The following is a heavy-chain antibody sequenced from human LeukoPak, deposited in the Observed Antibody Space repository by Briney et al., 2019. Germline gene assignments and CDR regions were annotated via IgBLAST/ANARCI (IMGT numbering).Heavy chain of an antibody. CDR3: ARDSGGYCSGGSCYGANWFDP. V-gene: IGHV3-9*01. CDR2: ISWNSGII. CDR1: GFTFHDYA. J-gene: IGHJ5*02. D-gene: IGHD2-15*01. Sequence: GGSLRLSCAASGFTFHDYAMHWVRQAPGKGLEWVSGISWNSGIIGYADSVKGRFTTSRDNAKNSLYLQMNSLRAEDTAVYYCARDSGGYCSGGSCYGANWFDPWGQGTLVTVSS.